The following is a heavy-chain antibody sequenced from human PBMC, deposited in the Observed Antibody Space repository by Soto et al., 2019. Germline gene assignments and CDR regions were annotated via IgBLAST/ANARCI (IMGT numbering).Heavy chain of an antibody. Sequence: QVQLQESGPGLVKPSGTLSLTCAVSGGSISSSNWWSWVRQPPGKGLEWIGEIYHSGSTNYNPSLKSRVTISVDTSKNQLSLKLSSVTAADTAVYYCARDCTKVDYYYYGMDVWGQGTTVTVSS. V-gene: IGHV4-4*02. CDR2: IYHSGST. CDR1: GGSISSSNW. D-gene: IGHD2-8*01. CDR3: ARDCTKVDYYYYGMDV. J-gene: IGHJ6*02.